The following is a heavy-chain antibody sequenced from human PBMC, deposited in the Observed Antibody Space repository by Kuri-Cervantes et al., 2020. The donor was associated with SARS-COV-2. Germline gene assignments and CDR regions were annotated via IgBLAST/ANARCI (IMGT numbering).Heavy chain of an antibody. Sequence: SVKVSCKASGYTFTSYDINWVRQATGQGLEWMGGIIPIFGTANYAQKFQGRVTITADESTSTAYMELSSLRSEDTAVYYCARDRYEQLVLFNWFDPWGQGPLVTVSS. CDR3: ARDRYEQLVLFNWFDP. CDR2: IIPIFGTA. D-gene: IGHD6-13*01. V-gene: IGHV1-69*13. CDR1: GYTFTSYD. J-gene: IGHJ5*02.